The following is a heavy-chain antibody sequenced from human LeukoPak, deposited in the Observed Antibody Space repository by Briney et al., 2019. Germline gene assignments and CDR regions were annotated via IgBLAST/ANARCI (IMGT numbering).Heavy chain of an antibody. Sequence: GGSLRLSCAASGFTFDDYAMHWVRQAPGKGLEWVSGISWNSGSIGYADSVKGRFTISRDNAKNSLYLQMNSLRAEDTALYYCAKDMYPAPMSSSWPAFDYWGQGTLVTVSS. J-gene: IGHJ4*02. CDR2: ISWNSGSI. D-gene: IGHD6-13*01. CDR1: GFTFDDYA. CDR3: AKDMYPAPMSSSWPAFDY. V-gene: IGHV3-9*01.